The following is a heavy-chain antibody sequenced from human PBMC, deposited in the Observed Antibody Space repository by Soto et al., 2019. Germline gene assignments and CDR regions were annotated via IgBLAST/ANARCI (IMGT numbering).Heavy chain of an antibody. V-gene: IGHV4-31*03. CDR3: ARGRIYGSGSYYNEVGYGMDV. J-gene: IGHJ6*02. CDR2: IYYTGTS. D-gene: IGHD3-10*01. CDR1: GDSISTSGYY. Sequence: SETLSLTCTVSGDSISTSGYYWGWIRQHPGKGLEWIGYIYYTGTSYYNPSLKSRVSISLDTSKNQFSLQLNSVTAADTAVYYCARGRIYGSGSYYNEVGYGMDVWGQGTTVTVS.